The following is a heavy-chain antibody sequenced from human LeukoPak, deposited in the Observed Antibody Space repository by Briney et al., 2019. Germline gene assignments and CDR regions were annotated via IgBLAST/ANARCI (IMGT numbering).Heavy chain of an antibody. CDR3: ATSHVADSPRFNY. CDR1: GGTFSNYG. Sequence: ASVKVSVKASGGTFSNYGINWVRQAPGQGLEWMGRIIPILGIAYYGQKFQGRVTITAGKSTSTAYVELSSLRSEDTAIYYCATSHVADSPRFNYWGQGTLATVSS. D-gene: IGHD3-22*01. V-gene: IGHV1-69*04. CDR2: IIPILGIA. J-gene: IGHJ4*02.